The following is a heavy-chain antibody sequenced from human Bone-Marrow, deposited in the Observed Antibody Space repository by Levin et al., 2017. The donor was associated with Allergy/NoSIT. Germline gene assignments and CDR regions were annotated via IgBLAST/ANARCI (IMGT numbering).Heavy chain of an antibody. J-gene: IGHJ4*02. Sequence: KGLEWMGIIYPGDSSTRYSPSFEGQVTISVDKSTSTAYLQWSGLKTSDTGIYYCARSAISYSSSSHSVHWGQGTLVTVSS. CDR2: IYPGDSST. D-gene: IGHD6-13*01. V-gene: IGHV5-51*01. CDR3: ARSAISYSSSSHSVH.